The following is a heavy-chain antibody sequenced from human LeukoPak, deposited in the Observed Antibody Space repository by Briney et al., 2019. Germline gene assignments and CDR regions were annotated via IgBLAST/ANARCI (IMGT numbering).Heavy chain of an antibody. CDR1: GCTFTSYG. V-gene: IGHV7-4-1*02. Sequence: ASVKVSCKASGCTFTSYGFIWVRQAPGQGLEWMGWINTNTGNPTYAQGFTGRFVFSLDTSVSTAYLQISSLKAEDTAVYYCARASGMKQQLDFDYWGQGTLVTVSS. J-gene: IGHJ4*02. CDR3: ARASGMKQQLDFDY. CDR2: INTNTGNP. D-gene: IGHD6-13*01.